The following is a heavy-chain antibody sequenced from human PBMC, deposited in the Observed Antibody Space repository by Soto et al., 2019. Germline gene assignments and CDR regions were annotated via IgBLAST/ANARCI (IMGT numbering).Heavy chain of an antibody. Sequence: QVQLVQSGVEVKKPGASVKVSCKASGYTLTSYVITWVRQAPGQGLEWMGWISTYNGHTDYTQKLQGRVTMTTDTSTSTAYMELRSLRSDDTAVYYCAREIRSYYYFDYWGQGTLVTVSS. J-gene: IGHJ4*02. V-gene: IGHV1-18*01. CDR2: ISTYNGHT. CDR3: AREIRSYYYFDY. D-gene: IGHD1-26*01. CDR1: GYTLTSYV.